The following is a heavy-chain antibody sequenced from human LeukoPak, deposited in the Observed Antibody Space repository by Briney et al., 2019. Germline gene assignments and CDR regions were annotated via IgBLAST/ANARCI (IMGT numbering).Heavy chain of an antibody. CDR3: ARVSWFPGTSYYYMDV. CDR2: LHTSGST. J-gene: IGHJ6*03. Sequence: PSETLSLTCTVSGGSISSYYWSWIRQPAGKGLDWIGRLHTSGSTYYNPFFKSRVTMSVDTSKNQFSLKLSSVTAADTAVYYCARVSWFPGTSYYYMDVWGKGTTVTVSS. CDR1: GGSISSYY. V-gene: IGHV4-4*07. D-gene: IGHD1-1*01.